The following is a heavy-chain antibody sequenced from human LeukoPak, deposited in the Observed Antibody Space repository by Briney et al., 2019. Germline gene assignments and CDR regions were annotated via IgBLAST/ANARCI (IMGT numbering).Heavy chain of an antibody. CDR1: GFTVSNYA. CDR2: ISGRDDST. J-gene: IGHJ4*02. Sequence: PGGSLRLSCAASGFTVSNYAMYRVRQAPGKGLEGVSAISGRDDSTYYADSVKGRFTISRDTSKKTLFLQMSSLRAEDTAVYYCPTWGDYDILTGYYDPDYWGQGTLVPVSS. D-gene: IGHD3-9*01. CDR3: PTWGDYDILTGYYDPDY. V-gene: IGHV3-23*01.